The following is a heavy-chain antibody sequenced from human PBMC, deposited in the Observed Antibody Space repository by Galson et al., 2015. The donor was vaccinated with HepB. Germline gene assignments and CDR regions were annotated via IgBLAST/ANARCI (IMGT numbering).Heavy chain of an antibody. Sequence: QSGAEVKKPGESLRISCKGSGYSFTSYWISWVRQMPGKGLEWMGRIDPSDSYTNYSPSFQGHVTISADKSISTAYLQWSSLKASDTAMYYCARGYFSDSSGYYSDLASGSGDAFDIWGQGTMVTVSS. CDR2: IDPSDSYT. D-gene: IGHD3-22*01. CDR1: GYSFTSYW. J-gene: IGHJ3*02. V-gene: IGHV5-10-1*01. CDR3: ARGYFSDSSGYYSDLASGSGDAFDI.